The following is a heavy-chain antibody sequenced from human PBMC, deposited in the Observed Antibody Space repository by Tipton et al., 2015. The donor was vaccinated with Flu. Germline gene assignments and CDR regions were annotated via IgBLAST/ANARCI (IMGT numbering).Heavy chain of an antibody. D-gene: IGHD3-9*01. V-gene: IGHV5-51*01. J-gene: IGHJ6*02. CDR3: ARAPPESFDWSPASSSGMAA. Sequence: QLVQSGAEVKKPGESLKISCRGSGYSFSTYWIAWVRQLPGKGLEWMGIIYPGDDETKYSPSFEGQVTISAVRSITTAYLQWSSLRAPAPGVFYCARAPPESFDWSPASSSGMAAWGQGPPVPASS. CDR1: GYSFSTYW. CDR2: IYPGDDET.